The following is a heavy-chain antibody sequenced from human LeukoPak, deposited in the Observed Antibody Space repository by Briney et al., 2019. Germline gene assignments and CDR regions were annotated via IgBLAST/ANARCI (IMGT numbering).Heavy chain of an antibody. J-gene: IGHJ5*02. CDR1: GFTLSSNY. CDR2: IYSGGRT. Sequence: GGSLRLSCAASGFTLSSNYMSWVRQAPGKGLEWVSVIYSGGRTYYADSVKGRFTISRDNAKNSLYLQMNSLRAEDTAVYYCARDQSSVAGTTYNWFDPWGQGTLVTVSS. V-gene: IGHV3-53*01. CDR3: ARDQSSVAGTTYNWFDP. D-gene: IGHD6-19*01.